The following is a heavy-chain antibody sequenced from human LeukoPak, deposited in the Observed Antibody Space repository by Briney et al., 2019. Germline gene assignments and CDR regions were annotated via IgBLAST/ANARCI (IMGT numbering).Heavy chain of an antibody. CDR1: GFTFSSYW. D-gene: IGHD4-11*01. J-gene: IGHJ6*02. CDR3: ARVSRDFYSNYYYYYGMDV. CDR2: IKQDGSEK. V-gene: IGHV3-7*01. Sequence: GGSLRLSCAASGFTFSSYWMSWVRQAPGKGLEWVANIKQDGSEKYYVDSVKGRFTISRDNAKNSLYLQMNSLRAEDTAVYYCARVSRDFYSNYYYYYGMDVWGQGTTVTVSS.